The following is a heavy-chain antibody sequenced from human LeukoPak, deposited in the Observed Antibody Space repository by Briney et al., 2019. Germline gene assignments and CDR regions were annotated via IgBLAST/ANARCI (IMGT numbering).Heavy chain of an antibody. CDR1: GESFSAYF. V-gene: IGHV4-34*01. CDR2: INHRGSS. Sequence: SETLSLTCAVYGESFSAYFWNWIRQAPGKPLEYIGEINHRGSSHYNPSLKTRVTLSVDTSKNQFSLRLTSVTAADTAVYFCARGSSFDGYCSAGACDAGYYYSWGQGTPVTASS. CDR3: ARGSSFDGYCSAGACDAGYYYS. D-gene: IGHD2-15*01. J-gene: IGHJ4*02.